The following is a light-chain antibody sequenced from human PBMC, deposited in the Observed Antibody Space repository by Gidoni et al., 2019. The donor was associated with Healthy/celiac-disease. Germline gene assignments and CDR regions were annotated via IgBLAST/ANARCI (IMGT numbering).Light chain of an antibody. J-gene: IGLJ2*01. CDR3: CSYAGSSTLV. Sequence: QSALTQPASVSGSPGQSITISCTGTSSDVGSYNFVSWYQQHTGKAPKLMIYEGSKRPSGVSNRFSGSKSGNTASLTISGLQAEDEADYYCCSYAGSSTLVFGGGTKLTVL. V-gene: IGLV2-23*01. CDR2: EGS. CDR1: SSDVGSYNF.